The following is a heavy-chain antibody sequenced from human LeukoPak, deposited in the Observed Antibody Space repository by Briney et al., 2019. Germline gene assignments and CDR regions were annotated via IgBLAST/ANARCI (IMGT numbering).Heavy chain of an antibody. CDR3: ARQTEGYFDY. CDR2: IIPILGIA. V-gene: IGHV1-69*04. D-gene: IGHD3-16*01. Sequence: SXGTFSSYAXXXXXQAXXQGLEWMGRIIPILGIANYAQKFQGRVTITADKSTSTAYMELSSLRSEDTAVYYCARQTEGYFDYWGQGTLVTVSS. CDR1: XGTFSSYA. J-gene: IGHJ4*02.